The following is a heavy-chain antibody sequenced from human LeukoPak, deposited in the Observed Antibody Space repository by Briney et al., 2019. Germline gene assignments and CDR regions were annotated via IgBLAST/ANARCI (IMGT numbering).Heavy chain of an antibody. Sequence: SETLSLTCTVSGGSISSNSYYWGWIRQPPGKGLEWIGSIYYSGNTYYNPSLKSRATISVDTSNNQFSLKLSSVTAADTAVYYCARQGHYYYDSSGRFDYWGQGTLVTVSS. D-gene: IGHD3-22*01. V-gene: IGHV4-39*01. CDR2: IYYSGNT. CDR1: GGSISSNSYY. CDR3: ARQGHYYYDSSGRFDY. J-gene: IGHJ4*02.